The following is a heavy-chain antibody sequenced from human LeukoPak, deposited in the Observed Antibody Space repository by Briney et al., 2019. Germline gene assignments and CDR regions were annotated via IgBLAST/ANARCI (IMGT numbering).Heavy chain of an antibody. CDR2: IKTKTDDGAT. CDR1: GFTFSNAR. J-gene: IGHJ4*02. V-gene: IGHV3-15*01. D-gene: IGHD1-26*01. Sequence: GGFLRLSCAASGFTFSNARMNWVRQAPGKGLEWVARIKTKTDDGATDYSAPVKGRFTISRDDSKTTLYLQMNGLKTEDTAIYYCTTYVGATAYWGQGTLVTVSS. CDR3: TTYVGATAY.